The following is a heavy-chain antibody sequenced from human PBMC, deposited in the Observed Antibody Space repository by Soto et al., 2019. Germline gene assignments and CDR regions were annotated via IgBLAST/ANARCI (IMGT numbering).Heavy chain of an antibody. CDR1: GGTFSSYA. D-gene: IGHD2-2*01. CDR2: IIPIFGTA. V-gene: IGHV1-69*13. Sequence: SVKVSCKASGGTFSSYAISWVRQAPGQGLEWMGGIIPIFGTANYAQKFQGRVTITADESTSTAYMELSSLRSEDTAVYYCASCSSTSCSTSYYYYGMDVWGQGTTVTVSS. J-gene: IGHJ6*02. CDR3: ASCSSTSCSTSYYYYGMDV.